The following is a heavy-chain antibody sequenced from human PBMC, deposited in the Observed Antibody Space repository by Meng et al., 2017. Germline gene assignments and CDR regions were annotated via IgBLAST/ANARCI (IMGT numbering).Heavy chain of an antibody. Sequence: GESLKISCAASGFTFSDYYMSWIRQAPGKGLEWVSYISSSGSTIYYADSVKGRFTISRDNAKNSLYLQINSLKTEDTAVYYCTRSPTVTTFRDLGPLRYCGQGSLVTVSS. V-gene: IGHV3-11*01. CDR3: TRSPTVTTFRDLGPLRY. J-gene: IGHJ4*02. D-gene: IGHD4-17*01. CDR2: ISSSGSTI. CDR1: GFTFSDYY.